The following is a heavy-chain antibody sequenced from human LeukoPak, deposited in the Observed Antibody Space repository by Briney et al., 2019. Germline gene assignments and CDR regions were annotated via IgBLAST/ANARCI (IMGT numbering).Heavy chain of an antibody. CDR1: GGSISSGGYY. D-gene: IGHD6-13*01. CDR2: IYYSGST. J-gene: IGHJ4*02. Sequence: SQTLSLTCTLSGGSISSGGYYWSWIRQHPGKGLEWIGYIYYSGSTYYNPSLKSRVTISVDTSKNQFSLKLSSVTAADTAVYYCARDTGIAARGIFDYWGQGTLVTVSS. V-gene: IGHV4-31*03. CDR3: ARDTGIAARGIFDY.